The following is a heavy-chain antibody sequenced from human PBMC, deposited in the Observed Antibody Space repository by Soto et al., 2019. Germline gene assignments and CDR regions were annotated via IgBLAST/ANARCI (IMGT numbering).Heavy chain of an antibody. CDR3: ARVLQLVGYFYYFMAV. J-gene: IGHJ6*03. CDR2: ISAYRGNT. CDR1: GYTFTHYG. V-gene: IGHV1-18*01. D-gene: IGHD6-6*01. Sequence: ASVKVCCKASGYTFTHYGITWARQATGNGREWMGLISAYRGNTHYTQRLQCRVTMTTDTSTSTAYMELRDLRSDDTAVYYFARVLQLVGYFYYFMAVWGKGATVTGSS.